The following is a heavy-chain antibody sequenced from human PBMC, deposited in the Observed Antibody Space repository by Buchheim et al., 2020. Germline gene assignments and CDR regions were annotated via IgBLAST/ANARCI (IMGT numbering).Heavy chain of an antibody. V-gene: IGHV4-34*01. CDR3: ARGRSVLAKNFDY. CDR1: GGSFSGYY. CDR2: INHSGST. J-gene: IGHJ4*02. D-gene: IGHD5-12*01. Sequence: QVQLQQWGAGLLKPSETLSLTCAAYGGSFSGYYWSWIRQPPGKGLEWIGEINHSGSTNYNPSLKSRVTISVDTSKNQFSLKLSSVTAADTAVYYCARGRSVLAKNFDYWGQGTL.